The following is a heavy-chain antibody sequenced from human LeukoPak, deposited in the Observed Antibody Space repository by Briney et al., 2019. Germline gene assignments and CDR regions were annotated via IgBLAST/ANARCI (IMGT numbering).Heavy chain of an antibody. CDR2: IDASGNP. Sequence: SQTLSLTCTVSGDSISSGTYNWSWIRQPAGKGLEWIGRIDASGNPNYNPSLRSRLTMSVDTSKNQFSLNLRFVTAADTAVFYCARGFEYSTSSRLGYYYFYMDVWGIGTTVTVSS. CDR1: GDSISSGTYN. CDR3: ARGFEYSTSSRLGYYYFYMDV. D-gene: IGHD6-6*01. V-gene: IGHV4-61*02. J-gene: IGHJ6*03.